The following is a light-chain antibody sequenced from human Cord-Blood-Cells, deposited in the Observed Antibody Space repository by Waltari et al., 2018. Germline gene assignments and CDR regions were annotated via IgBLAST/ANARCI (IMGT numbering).Light chain of an antibody. J-gene: IGKJ2*03. Sequence: IRMTQSPSSFSASTGDSVTITCRASQGISSYLAWYQQKPGKAPKLLIYAASTLQSGVPSRFSGSGSGTDFTLTISCLQSEDFATYYCQQYYSYPYSFGQGTKLEIK. CDR2: AAS. V-gene: IGKV1-8*01. CDR3: QQYYSYPYS. CDR1: QGISSY.